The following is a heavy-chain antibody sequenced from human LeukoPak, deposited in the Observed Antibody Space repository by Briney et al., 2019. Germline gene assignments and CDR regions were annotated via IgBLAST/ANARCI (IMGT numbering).Heavy chain of an antibody. CDR2: ISGSGGST. V-gene: IGHV3-23*01. J-gene: IGHJ4*02. D-gene: IGHD5-18*01. CDR3: AKDKEIQPDYFDY. CDR1: GFTFSSYA. Sequence: GGSLRLSCAASGFTFSSYAMSWVRQAPGKGLEWVSAISGSGGSTYYADSVKGRFTISRDNSKNMLYLQMNSLRAEDTAVYYCAKDKEIQPDYFDYWGQGTLVTVSS.